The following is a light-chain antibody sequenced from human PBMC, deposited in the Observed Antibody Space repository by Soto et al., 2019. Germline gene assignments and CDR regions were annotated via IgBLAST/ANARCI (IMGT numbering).Light chain of an antibody. J-gene: IGKJ4*01. CDR2: DAS. CDR1: QSVSSH. V-gene: IGKV3-11*01. CDR3: HQRIDWSPT. Sequence: EIVLTQSPATLSLSPGERATLSCRASQSVSSHLFWYQQKAGQVPRLLIYDASNRVTGIPARFGGSGSGTDFTLNISGLEPEDFAVYYCHQRIDWSPTFGCGTKVEIK.